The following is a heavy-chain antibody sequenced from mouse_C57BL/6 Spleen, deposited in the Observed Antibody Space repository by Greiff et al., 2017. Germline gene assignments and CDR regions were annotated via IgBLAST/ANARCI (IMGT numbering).Heavy chain of an antibody. V-gene: IGHV5-4*01. CDR1: GFTFSSYA. CDR3: ARAAGDYLYYFDY. D-gene: IGHD5-5*01. J-gene: IGHJ2*01. CDR2: ISDGGSYT. Sequence: EVQGVESGGGLVKPGGSLKLSCAASGFTFSSYAMSWVRQTPEKRLEWVATISDGGSYTYYPDNVKGRFTLSRDNAKNNLYLQMSHLKSEETAMYYCARAAGDYLYYFDYWGQGTTLTVSS.